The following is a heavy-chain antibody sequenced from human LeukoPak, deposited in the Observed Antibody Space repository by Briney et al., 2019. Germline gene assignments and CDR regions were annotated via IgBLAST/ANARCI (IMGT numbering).Heavy chain of an antibody. J-gene: IGHJ5*02. Sequence: AGGSLRLSCAASGFTFSSYAMSWVRQAPGKGLEWVSAISGSGGSTYYADSVKGRFTISRDNSKNTLYLQMNSLRAEDTAVYYCAKLGGGHSLLRFLEWLLPNWFDPWGQGTLVTVSS. CDR1: GFTFSSYA. V-gene: IGHV3-23*01. D-gene: IGHD3-3*01. CDR2: ISGSGGST. CDR3: AKLGGGHSLLRFLEWLLPNWFDP.